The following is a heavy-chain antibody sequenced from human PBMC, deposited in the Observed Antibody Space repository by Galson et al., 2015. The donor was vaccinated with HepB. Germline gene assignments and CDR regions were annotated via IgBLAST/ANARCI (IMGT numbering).Heavy chain of an antibody. CDR2: FIVKGGFT. CDR3: AKDRDFSSGWVRGNFDI. V-gene: IGHV3-23*01. J-gene: IGHJ3*02. Sequence: SLRLSCAASGITFTSYAMTGFGQPPGKGLDWFSSFIVKGGFTYYPDSVKARFTISRDNSKNTLYLQMNSLRAEDTAVYYCAKDRDFSSGWVRGNFDIWGQGTMVTVSS. CDR1: GITFTSYA. D-gene: IGHD6-19*01.